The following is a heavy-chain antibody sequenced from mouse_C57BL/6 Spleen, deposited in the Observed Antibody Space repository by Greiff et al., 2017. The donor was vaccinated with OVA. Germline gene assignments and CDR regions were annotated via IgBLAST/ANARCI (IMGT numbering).Heavy chain of an antibody. V-gene: IGHV5-16*01. CDR2: INYDGSST. Sequence: EVQLVESEGGLVQPGSSMKLSCTASGFTFSDYYMAWVRQVPEKGLEWVANINYDGSSTYYLDSLKSRFIISRDNAKNILYLQMSSLKSEDTATYYCAREDYGSSYYYWGQGTTLTVSS. J-gene: IGHJ2*01. CDR3: AREDYGSSYYY. CDR1: GFTFSDYY. D-gene: IGHD1-1*01.